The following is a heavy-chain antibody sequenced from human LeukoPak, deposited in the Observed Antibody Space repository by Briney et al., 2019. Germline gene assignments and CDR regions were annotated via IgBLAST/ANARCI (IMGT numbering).Heavy chain of an antibody. CDR3: ATRSWELPYYFDY. J-gene: IGHJ4*02. CDR2: IKQDGSEK. V-gene: IGHV3-7*01. Sequence: GGSLRLSCAASGFTFSSYWMSWVRQAPGKGLEWVANIKQDGSEKYYVDSVKGRFTISRDNAKNSLYLQMNSLRAEDTAVYYCATRSWELPYYFDYWGQGTLVTVSS. CDR1: GFTFSSYW. D-gene: IGHD1-26*01.